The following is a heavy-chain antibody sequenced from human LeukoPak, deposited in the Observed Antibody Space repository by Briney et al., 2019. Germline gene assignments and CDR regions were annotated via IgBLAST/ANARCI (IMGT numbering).Heavy chain of an antibody. CDR1: GFTFSTYS. J-gene: IGHJ4*02. Sequence: GGSLRLSCAGSGFTFSTYSIKWVRQAPGKGLEWVSHIGGSGSFIYYADSVKGRFTISRDNAKNSLYLQMNSLRAEDTAVYYCARDEMITFGGVIATFDYWGQGTLVTVSS. CDR3: ARDEMITFGGVIATFDY. V-gene: IGHV3-21*01. CDR2: IGGSGSFI. D-gene: IGHD3-16*02.